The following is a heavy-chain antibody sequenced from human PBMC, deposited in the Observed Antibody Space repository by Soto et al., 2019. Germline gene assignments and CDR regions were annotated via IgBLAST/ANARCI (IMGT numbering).Heavy chain of an antibody. J-gene: IGHJ6*02. CDR3: ARDLWGYCGTDCYPLDV. CDR1: GGSISRYY. D-gene: IGHD2-21*02. CDR2: MYNTGRT. V-gene: IGHV4-59*01. Sequence: SETLSLTCIVSGGSISRYYWSWIRQPPGKGLEWIGYMYNTGRTVYNPSFKSRVTISVDTSKNQFSLQLDSVTAADTAVYYCARDLWGYCGTDCYPLDVWGQGTTVTVS.